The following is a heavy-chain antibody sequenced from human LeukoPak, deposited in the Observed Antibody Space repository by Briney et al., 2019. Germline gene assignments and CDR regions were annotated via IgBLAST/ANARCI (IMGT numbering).Heavy chain of an antibody. V-gene: IGHV3-53*01. J-gene: IGHJ4*02. CDR2: ITDSGGST. CDR1: GFTVSSNY. CDR3: AKIWDY. Sequence: GGSLRLSCAASGFTVSSNYMTWVRQAPGKGLEWVSIITDSGGSTFYADSVKGRFTISRDTSINTLYLQMNNLRAEDTAVYYCAKIWDYWGQGTLVTVSS.